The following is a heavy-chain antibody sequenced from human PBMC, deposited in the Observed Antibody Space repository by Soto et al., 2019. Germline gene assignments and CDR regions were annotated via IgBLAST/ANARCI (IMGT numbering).Heavy chain of an antibody. CDR2: IYYSGST. Sequence: PSETLSLTCTVSGGSINGYYWSWIRQPPGKGLEWIGYIYYSGSTNCNPSLKSRVTISVDRSKNQFSLKLSSVTAADTAVYYCARGLATGGGYYYGMDVWGQGTTVTVSS. D-gene: IGHD5-12*01. J-gene: IGHJ6*02. CDR3: ARGLATGGGYYYGMDV. V-gene: IGHV4-59*12. CDR1: GGSINGYY.